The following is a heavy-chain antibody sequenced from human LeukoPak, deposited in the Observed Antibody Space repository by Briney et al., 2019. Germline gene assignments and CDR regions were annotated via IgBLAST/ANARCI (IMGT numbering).Heavy chain of an antibody. Sequence: GGSLRLSCAASGFTFSSNYMSWVRQAPGKGLEWVSVIYSGGSTYYSDSVTGRFTISRDNSKNPLYLQMTSLRPEDTAVYYCAGGPILRDGPHWGQGPRVPAPS. CDR3: AGGPILRDGPH. D-gene: IGHD5-24*01. CDR2: IYSGGST. J-gene: IGHJ4*02. CDR1: GFTFSSNY. V-gene: IGHV3-53*01.